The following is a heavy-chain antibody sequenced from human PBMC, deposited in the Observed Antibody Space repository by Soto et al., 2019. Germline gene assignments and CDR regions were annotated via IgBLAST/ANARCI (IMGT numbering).Heavy chain of an antibody. CDR2: INAGNGNT. Sequence: QVQLVQSGAEEKKPGASVKVSCKASGYTFTSYAMHWVRQAPGQRLEWMGWINAGNGNTKYSQKFQGRVTITRDPSASTAYMELSSLRSEDTAVYYCARGSITMIVVGPDAFDIWGQGTMVTVSS. CDR1: GYTFTSYA. CDR3: ARGSITMIVVGPDAFDI. D-gene: IGHD3-22*01. V-gene: IGHV1-3*05. J-gene: IGHJ3*02.